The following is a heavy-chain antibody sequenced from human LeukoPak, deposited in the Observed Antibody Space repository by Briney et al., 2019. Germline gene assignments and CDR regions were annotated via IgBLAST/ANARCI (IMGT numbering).Heavy chain of an antibody. CDR3: ARQYYETLTGPNWFDA. CDR2: ILPGDSDT. CDR1: RYTFTNYW. J-gene: IGHJ5*02. V-gene: IGHV5-51*01. Sequence: GESLKISCKGSRYTFTNYWTGWVRQMPGKGLEWMGIILPGDSDTRYSPSFKDQVTMSVDKSLSTAYLQWSSLKASDTAMYYCARQYYETLTGPNWFDAWGQGTLVTVSS. D-gene: IGHD3-9*01.